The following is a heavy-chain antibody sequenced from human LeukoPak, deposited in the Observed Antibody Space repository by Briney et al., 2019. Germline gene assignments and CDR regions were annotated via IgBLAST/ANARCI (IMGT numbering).Heavy chain of an antibody. CDR2: INWNGGST. CDR1: GFTFDDYG. D-gene: IGHD3-22*01. J-gene: IGHJ4*02. CDR3: ARYPTYYYDSSGYKEGSYFDY. V-gene: IGHV3-20*04. Sequence: PGGSLRLSRAASGFTFDDYGMSWVRQAPGKGLEWVSGINWNGGSTGYADSVKGRFTISRDNAKNSLYLQMNSLRAEDTALYYCARYPTYYYDSSGYKEGSYFDYWGQGTLVTVSS.